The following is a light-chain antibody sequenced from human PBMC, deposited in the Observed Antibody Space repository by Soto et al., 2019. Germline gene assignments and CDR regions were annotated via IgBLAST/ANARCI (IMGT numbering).Light chain of an antibody. CDR2: KAS. Sequence: DIQMTQSPSTLSGSAGDRVSMTWRASQTISSWLAGYQQKPGKAPKLLIYKASTLKSGVPSRFSGSGSGTEFTLTLSSLQPDDFATYYCQHYNSYSEAFGQGTKVDI. J-gene: IGKJ1*01. CDR3: QHYNSYSEA. CDR1: QTISSW. V-gene: IGKV1-5*03.